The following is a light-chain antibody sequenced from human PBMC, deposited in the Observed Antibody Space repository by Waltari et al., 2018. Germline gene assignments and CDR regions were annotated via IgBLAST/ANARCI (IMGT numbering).Light chain of an antibody. CDR1: RDITNF. V-gene: IGKV1-33*01. Sequence: DIQMTQSPASLSASVGDRVDITCQATRDITNFLRWVQQKSGQTPRLLIYEASILDTGVPSRFSGRGSGTHFTLTINDVLPEDSATYFCQQYDDVPITFGQVTRLDI. CDR3: QQYDDVPIT. J-gene: IGKJ5*01. CDR2: EAS.